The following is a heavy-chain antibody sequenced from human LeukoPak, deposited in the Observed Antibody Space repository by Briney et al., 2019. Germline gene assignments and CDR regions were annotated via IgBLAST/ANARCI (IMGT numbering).Heavy chain of an antibody. CDR2: ISNSGST. V-gene: IGHV4-59*11. CDR3: GRDALVGYFSYYYMDV. CDR1: GVAITSHY. Sequence: KPSETLSLTCSVSGVAITSHYWTWIRPSPVKGLEWIGDISNSGSTSYNPSLKSRVTISIDTSKNQFSLKLSSVTAADTAVYYCGRDALVGYFSYYYMDVWGKGTTVTVSS. D-gene: IGHD2-15*01. J-gene: IGHJ6*03.